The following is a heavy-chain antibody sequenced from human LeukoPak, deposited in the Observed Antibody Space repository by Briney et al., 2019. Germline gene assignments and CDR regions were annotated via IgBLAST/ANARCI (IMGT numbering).Heavy chain of an antibody. Sequence: SENLSLTCTVSGDSISSGDYYWSWIRQPAGKGLEWIGRISSSGSTNYNPSLKSRVTISVDTSKNQFSLKLSSVTAADTAAYFCARGPYSYDSSGAFDIWGQGTMVTVSS. CDR3: ARGPYSYDSSGAFDI. D-gene: IGHD3-22*01. CDR1: GDSISSGDYY. V-gene: IGHV4-61*02. J-gene: IGHJ3*02. CDR2: ISSSGST.